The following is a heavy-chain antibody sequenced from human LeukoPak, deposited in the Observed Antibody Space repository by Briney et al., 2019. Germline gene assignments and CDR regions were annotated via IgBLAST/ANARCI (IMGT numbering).Heavy chain of an antibody. J-gene: IGHJ3*02. D-gene: IGHD3-22*01. V-gene: IGHV4-59*01. CDR2: IYYSAST. CDR1: GGSISSYY. CDR3: AITVAGYDSSGYSDAFDI. Sequence: PTETLSLTCTVYGGSISSYYWGSVRQPPGKGLEWVGYIYYSASTNSNPSLKSRVTISVATPKNHFSLKLSSATAAHTAVYYCAITVAGYDSSGYSDAFDIWGQGTMVTVSS.